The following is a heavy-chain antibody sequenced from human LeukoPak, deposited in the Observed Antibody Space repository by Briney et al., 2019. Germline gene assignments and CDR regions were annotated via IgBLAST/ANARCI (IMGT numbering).Heavy chain of an antibody. D-gene: IGHD1-1*01. J-gene: IGHJ5*02. CDR1: GFSFSNLR. CDR3: ARQGAGLTRNWFDP. V-gene: IGHV5-51*01. CDR2: IYPGDSDT. Sequence: GESLKISCQGSGFSFSNLRIAWVRQMPGKGLEWMGIIYPGDSDTRYSPSFQGQVTISADKSISTAYLQWSSLKASDTAMYYCARQGAGLTRNWFDPWGQGTLVTVSS.